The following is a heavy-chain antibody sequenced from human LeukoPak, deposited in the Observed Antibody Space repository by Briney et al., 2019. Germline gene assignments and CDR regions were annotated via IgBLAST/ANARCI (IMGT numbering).Heavy chain of an antibody. J-gene: IGHJ4*02. Sequence: GGSLRLSCAASGFTFSDYAMTWVRQASGKGLEWVSAISGSGGTTYYADSVKGRFTISRDNSKNTGYLQLNSLRAEDTAVYYCAKGSRSNGYYIDYWGQGTLVTVSS. CDR1: GFTFSDYA. D-gene: IGHD6-6*01. CDR2: ISGSGGTT. V-gene: IGHV3-23*01. CDR3: AKGSRSNGYYIDY.